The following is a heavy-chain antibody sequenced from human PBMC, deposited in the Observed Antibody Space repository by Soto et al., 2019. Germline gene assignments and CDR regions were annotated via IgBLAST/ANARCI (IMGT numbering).Heavy chain of an antibody. CDR2: ISYDGSNK. CDR3: AKDKSGSGFDY. J-gene: IGHJ4*02. V-gene: IGHV3-30*18. Sequence: QVQLVESGGGVVQPGRSLRLSCAASGFTFSSYGMHWVRQAPGKGLEWVAVISYDGSNKYYADSVKGRFTICRDNSKNTLYLQMNSLRAEVTAVYYCAKDKSGSGFDYWGQGTLVTVSS. D-gene: IGHD1-26*01. CDR1: GFTFSSYG.